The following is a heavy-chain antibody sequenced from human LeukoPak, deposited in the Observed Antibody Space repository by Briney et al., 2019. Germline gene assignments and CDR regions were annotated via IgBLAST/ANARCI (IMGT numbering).Heavy chain of an antibody. Sequence: GRSLRLSCAASGFTFSSYAMHWVRQAPGKGLEWVAVISYDGSNKYYADSVKGRFTISRDNSKNTLYLQMNSLRAEDTAVYYCAKVRDIVATIPLFDYWGQGTLVTVSS. CDR1: GFTFSSYA. CDR3: AKVRDIVATIPLFDY. D-gene: IGHD5-12*01. CDR2: ISYDGSNK. J-gene: IGHJ4*02. V-gene: IGHV3-30-3*01.